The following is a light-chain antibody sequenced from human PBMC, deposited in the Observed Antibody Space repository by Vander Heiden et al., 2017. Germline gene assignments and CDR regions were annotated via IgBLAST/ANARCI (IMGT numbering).Light chain of an antibody. Sequence: DLQITQSPSSLSAAGGDRVTITCRASQGISSYLNWYQQKPGKAPKLLIYAASSLQSGVPSRFSGSGSGTDFTLTISSLQPEDFATYYCQQSYSTPRTFGQGTKVEIK. V-gene: IGKV1-39*01. CDR1: QGISSY. CDR3: QQSYSTPRT. CDR2: AAS. J-gene: IGKJ1*01.